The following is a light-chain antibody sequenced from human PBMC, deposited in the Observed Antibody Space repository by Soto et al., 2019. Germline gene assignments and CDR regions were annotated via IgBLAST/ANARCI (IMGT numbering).Light chain of an antibody. J-gene: IGKJ1*01. V-gene: IGKV3-20*01. CDR1: QSVSSK. Sequence: VLTQSPGPLSLSPGERATASFRASQSVSSKLPWYQQKPGQAPRLLIYGASNRATGIPDRFSGSGSGTDFTLTISRLEPEDFAVYYCQQYGSSGTFGQGTKVDIK. CDR2: GAS. CDR3: QQYGSSGT.